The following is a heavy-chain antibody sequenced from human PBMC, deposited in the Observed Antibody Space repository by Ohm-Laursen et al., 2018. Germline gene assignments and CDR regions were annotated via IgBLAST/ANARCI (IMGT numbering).Heavy chain of an antibody. CDR3: AKDDSVYYGSGRDY. D-gene: IGHD3-10*01. CDR2: ISGSGGST. J-gene: IGHJ4*02. CDR1: GFSFSSSA. V-gene: IGHV3-23*01. Sequence: SLRLSCAASGFSFSSSAMSWVRQAPGKGLEWVSAISGSGGSTYYADSVKGRFTISRDNSKNTLYLQMNSLRAEDTAVYYCAKDDSVYYGSGRDYWGQGTLVTVSS.